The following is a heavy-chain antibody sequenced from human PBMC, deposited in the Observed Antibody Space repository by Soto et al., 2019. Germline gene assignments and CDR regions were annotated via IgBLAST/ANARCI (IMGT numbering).Heavy chain of an antibody. D-gene: IGHD3-10*01. J-gene: IGHJ4*02. Sequence: GGSLRLSCAASGFTFTNYGIHWVRQTPGKGLEWVAVISYDGRNQYYADSVKGRFTISKDISKNMVYLQMNSLRAEDTAMYHCANDRDYYGSGSYGPRIDYWGXGXLVTVSS. V-gene: IGHV3-30*18. CDR3: ANDRDYYGSGSYGPRIDY. CDR2: ISYDGRNQ. CDR1: GFTFTNYG.